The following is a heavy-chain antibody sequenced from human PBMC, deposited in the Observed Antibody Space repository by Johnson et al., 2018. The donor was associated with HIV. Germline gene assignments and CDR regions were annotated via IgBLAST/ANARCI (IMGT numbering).Heavy chain of an antibody. CDR2: ISSNGGST. CDR1: GFIFSSYA. V-gene: IGHV3-64*01. D-gene: IGHD5-18*01. J-gene: IGHJ3*02. CDR3: ARAYTYGAFDI. Sequence: EKLVESGGGLVQPGGSLRLSCAASGFIFSSYAMHWVRQAPGKGLQYVSAISSNGGSTYYANSVKGRFTISRDNSRNTLYLQMGRLRVEDMAVYYCARAYTYGAFDIWGQGTMVTVSS.